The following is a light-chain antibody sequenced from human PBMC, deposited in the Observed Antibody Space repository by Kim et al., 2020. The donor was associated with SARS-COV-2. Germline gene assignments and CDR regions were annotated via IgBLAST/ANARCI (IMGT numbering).Light chain of an antibody. CDR3: AAWDDIQSGPV. CDR2: YDK. CDR1: SSNIGSNT. V-gene: IGLV1-44*01. J-gene: IGLJ2*01. Sequence: GQKVTISCSGSSSNIGSNTASWYQQVPGTAPKLLIYYDKERPSGVPDRFSGSKSGTSASLAITGLQSGDEADYYCAAWDDIQSGPVFGGGTQVTVL.